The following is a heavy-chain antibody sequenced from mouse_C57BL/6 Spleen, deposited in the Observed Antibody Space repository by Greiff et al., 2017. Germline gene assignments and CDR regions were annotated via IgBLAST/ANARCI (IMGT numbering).Heavy chain of an antibody. CDR1: GYAFSSSW. D-gene: IGHD1-1*01. V-gene: IGHV1-82*01. J-gene: IGHJ2*02. Sequence: VQLQQSGPELVKPGASVKISCKASGYAFSSSWMNWVKQRPGKGLEWIGRIYPGDGDTNYNGKFKGKATLTADKSSSTAYMQLSSLTSEDSAVYFCSRYITTVVRDYWGQGTSLTVSS. CDR2: IYPGDGDT. CDR3: SRYITTVVRDY.